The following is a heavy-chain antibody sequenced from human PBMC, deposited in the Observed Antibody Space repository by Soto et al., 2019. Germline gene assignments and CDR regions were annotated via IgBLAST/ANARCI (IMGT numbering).Heavy chain of an antibody. Sequence: PGGSLRLSCAASGFTFSSYDMHWVRQATGKGLEWVSAIGTAGDTYYPGSVKGRFTTSRENAKNSLYLQMNSLRAGDTAVYYCARYCSSTSCPPPYGMDVWGQGTTVTVSS. CDR3: ARYCSSTSCPPPYGMDV. D-gene: IGHD2-2*01. CDR1: GFTFSSYD. V-gene: IGHV3-13*01. J-gene: IGHJ6*02. CDR2: IGTAGDT.